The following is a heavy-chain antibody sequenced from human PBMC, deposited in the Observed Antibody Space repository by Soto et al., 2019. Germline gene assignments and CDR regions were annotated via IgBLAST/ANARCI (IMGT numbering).Heavy chain of an antibody. CDR2: TYYRSKWYN. CDR1: GDSVSSNSAA. V-gene: IGHV6-1*01. CDR3: ARTVVVVAATGTYNWFDP. J-gene: IGHJ5*02. Sequence: PSQTLSLTCAISGDSVSSNSAAWNWIRQSPSRGLEWLGRTYYRSKWYNDYAVSVKSRITINPDTSKNQFSLKLSSVTAADTAVYYCARTVVVVAATGTYNWFDPWGQGTLVTVSS. D-gene: IGHD2-15*01.